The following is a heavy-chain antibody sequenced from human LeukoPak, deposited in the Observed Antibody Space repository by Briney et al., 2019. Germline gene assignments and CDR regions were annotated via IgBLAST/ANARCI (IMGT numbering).Heavy chain of an antibody. CDR3: AKGRGSSSWYYFDY. CDR2: ISWKSGSI. CDR1: GFTFDDYA. V-gene: IGHV3-9*01. D-gene: IGHD6-13*01. Sequence: GGSLRLSCAASGFTFDDYAMHWVRQAPGKGLEWVSGISWKSGSIGYADSVKGRFTISRDNAKNSLYLQMNSLRAEDTALYYCAKGRGSSSWYYFDYWGQGTLVTVSS. J-gene: IGHJ4*02.